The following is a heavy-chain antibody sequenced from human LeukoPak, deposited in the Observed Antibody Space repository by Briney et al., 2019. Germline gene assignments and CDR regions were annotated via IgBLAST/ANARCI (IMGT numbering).Heavy chain of an antibody. Sequence: SGGSLRLSCAASGFTFSSYAMHWVRQATGKGLEWVSGIGTAGDTHYSGSVKGRFTISRENAKNSLYLQMNSLRAGDTAVYYCARANGQYYGSGSYYNYYYGMDVWGQGTTVTVSS. CDR2: IGTAGDT. V-gene: IGHV3-13*01. CDR3: ARANGQYYGSGSYYNYYYGMDV. J-gene: IGHJ6*02. CDR1: GFTFSSYA. D-gene: IGHD3-10*01.